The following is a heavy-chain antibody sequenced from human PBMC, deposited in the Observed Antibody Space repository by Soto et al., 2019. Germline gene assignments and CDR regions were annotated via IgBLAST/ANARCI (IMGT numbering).Heavy chain of an antibody. CDR3: ARGGDGGPLDY. Sequence: QLQLQESGSGLVKPSQTLSLSCAVSGGSISSGDYSWSWIRQSPGKGLEWIGYIYHSGSTYYTPSLKSRVTISVDRSKNQFSLKLSSMTAADTAVYYCARGGDGGPLDYWGQGTLVTVSS. CDR1: GGSISSGDYS. D-gene: IGHD3-10*01. V-gene: IGHV4-30-2*06. J-gene: IGHJ4*02. CDR2: IYHSGST.